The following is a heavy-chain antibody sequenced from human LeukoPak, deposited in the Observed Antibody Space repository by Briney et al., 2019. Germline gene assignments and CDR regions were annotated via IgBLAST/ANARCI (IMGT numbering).Heavy chain of an antibody. CDR1: GFTFSDHF. J-gene: IGHJ4*02. D-gene: IGHD6-6*01. Sequence: GGSLRLSCGASGFTFSDHFVDWVRQAPGKGLEWVAFTRYDGGSQYYSDSVKGRLTISRDNSKSTLYLQMNSLRTEDTAVYYCAKVQSYSNSPCDSWGQGTLVTVSS. V-gene: IGHV3-30*02. CDR3: AKVQSYSNSPCDS. CDR2: TRYDGGSQ.